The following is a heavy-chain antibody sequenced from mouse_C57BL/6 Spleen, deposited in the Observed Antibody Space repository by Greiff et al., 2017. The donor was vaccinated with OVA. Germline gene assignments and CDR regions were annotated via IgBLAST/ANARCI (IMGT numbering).Heavy chain of an antibody. J-gene: IGHJ4*01. Sequence: EVKVVESGGGLVKPGGSLKLSCAASGFTFSDYGMHWVRQAPEKGLEWVAYISSGSSTIYYADTVKGRFTISRDNAKNTLFLQMTSLRSEDTAMYYCARRANYGLPDYAMDYWGQGTSVTVSS. D-gene: IGHD1-2*01. CDR3: ARRANYGLPDYAMDY. CDR2: ISSGSSTI. V-gene: IGHV5-17*01. CDR1: GFTFSDYG.